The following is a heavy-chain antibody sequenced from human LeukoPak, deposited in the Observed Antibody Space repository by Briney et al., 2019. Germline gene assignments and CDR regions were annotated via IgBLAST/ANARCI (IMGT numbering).Heavy chain of an antibody. V-gene: IGHV3-7*03. J-gene: IGHJ4*02. D-gene: IGHD2-15*01. CDR2: INRDGSQR. CDR3: ARDSTYSSGSRFYDRFDY. Sequence: PGGSLRLSCAASGFSLSAYWMTWVRQAPGKGLEWVANINRDGSQRNHVDSVKGRFTISRDNAKNSLYLQTDSLTAEDTAVYYCARDSTYSSGSRFYDRFDYWGQGTLVTVSS. CDR1: GFSLSAYW.